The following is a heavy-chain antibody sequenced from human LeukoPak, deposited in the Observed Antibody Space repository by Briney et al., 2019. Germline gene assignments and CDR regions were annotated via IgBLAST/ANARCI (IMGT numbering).Heavy chain of an antibody. CDR2: IYSSGST. Sequence: PSQTPSLTCTVSGGSISTSSYFWSWIRQPAGKGLEWIGRIYSSGSTNYNPSLKSRVTISVDTSTNQFSLKLSSVTATDTAVYYCARWRSGASDYWGQGTLVTVSS. CDR3: ARWRSGASDY. V-gene: IGHV4-61*02. D-gene: IGHD5-12*01. CDR1: GGSISTSSYF. J-gene: IGHJ4*02.